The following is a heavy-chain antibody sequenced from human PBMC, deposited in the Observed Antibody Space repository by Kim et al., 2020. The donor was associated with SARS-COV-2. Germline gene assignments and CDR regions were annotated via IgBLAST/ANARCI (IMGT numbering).Heavy chain of an antibody. J-gene: IGHJ4*02. CDR3: ARERRYYYDSSGYYNQYYFDY. CDR2: INHSGST. Sequence: SETLSLTCAVYGGSFSGYYWSWIRQPPGKGLEWIGEINHSGSTNYNPSLKSRVTISVDTSKNQFSLKLSSVTAADTAVYYCARERRYYYDSSGYYNQYYFDYWGQGTLVTVSS. D-gene: IGHD3-22*01. CDR1: GGSFSGYY. V-gene: IGHV4-34*01.